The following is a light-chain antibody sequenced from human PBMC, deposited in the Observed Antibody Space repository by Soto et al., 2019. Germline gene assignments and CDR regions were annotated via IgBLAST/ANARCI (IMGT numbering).Light chain of an antibody. CDR1: QSISSN. CDR2: GAS. V-gene: IGKV3-15*01. Sequence: EIVMTQSPATLSVSPGERATLSCRASQSISSNLGWYQQRPGQAPRLLIYGASTRATGIPARFRGNGSGTEFSLTISSLQSEDFAVYSCQQYKTWRSITFGQGTRLEIK. CDR3: QQYKTWRSIT. J-gene: IGKJ5*01.